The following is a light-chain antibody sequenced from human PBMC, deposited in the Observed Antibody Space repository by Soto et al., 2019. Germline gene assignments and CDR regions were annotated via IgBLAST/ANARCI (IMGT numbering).Light chain of an antibody. Sequence: DIQLTQSPPSLSASEGARVTITCQASHDIKNYLNWYQQKPGKAPKLLIYDASNLETGVPSRCSGSGAGTDFTFTIGSLQPEDVATYYCQQFDSLPPYTFGQGTKVEIK. V-gene: IGKV1-33*01. J-gene: IGKJ2*01. CDR1: HDIKNY. CDR3: QQFDSLPPYT. CDR2: DAS.